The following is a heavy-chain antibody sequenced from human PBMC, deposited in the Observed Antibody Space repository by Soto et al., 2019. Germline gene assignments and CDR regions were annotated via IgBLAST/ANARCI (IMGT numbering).Heavy chain of an antibody. V-gene: IGHV1-18*01. D-gene: IGHD3-10*01. CDR3: ARFPGLVPLTDLFGMDV. Sequence: GASVKVSCKASGYTFTSYGMSWVRQAPGQGLEWMGWIIPNNGNTNYAQKLQGRVTITTDASTSTAYKELSSLRSEDTAVYYCARFPGLVPLTDLFGMDVWGQGTTVTVSS. CDR2: IIPNNGNT. J-gene: IGHJ6*02. CDR1: GYTFTSYG.